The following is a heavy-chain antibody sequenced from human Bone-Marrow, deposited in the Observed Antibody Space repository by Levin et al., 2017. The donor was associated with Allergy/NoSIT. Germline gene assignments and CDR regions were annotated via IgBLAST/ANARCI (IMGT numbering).Heavy chain of an antibody. D-gene: IGHD3-10*01. J-gene: IGHJ6*03. CDR2: ISSSSSTI. CDR1: GFTFSSYS. Sequence: AGESLKISCAASGFTFSSYSMNWVRQAPGKGLEWVSYISSSSSTIYYADSVKGRFTISRDNAKNSLYLQMNSLRAEDTAVYYCARDWMVRGVNYYYYMDVWGKGTTVTVSS. V-gene: IGHV3-48*01. CDR3: ARDWMVRGVNYYYYMDV.